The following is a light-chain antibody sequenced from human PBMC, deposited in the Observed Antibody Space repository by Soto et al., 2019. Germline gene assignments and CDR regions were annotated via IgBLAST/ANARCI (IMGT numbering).Light chain of an antibody. J-gene: IGKJ1*01. CDR2: KAS. V-gene: IGKV1-5*03. Sequence: DIQMTQSPSTLSASVGDRVTITCRASQSISSWLAWYQQKPGKAPKVLIYKASSLESGVPSRFSGSGSGTEFTLTISRLEPEDFAVYYCQQYGSSPWTFGQGTKVEIK. CDR1: QSISSW. CDR3: QQYGSSPWT.